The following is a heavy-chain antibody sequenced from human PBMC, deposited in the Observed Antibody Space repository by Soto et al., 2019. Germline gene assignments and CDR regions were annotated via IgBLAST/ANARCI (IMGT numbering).Heavy chain of an antibody. CDR3: ARSVLVVQLERRRYYYYYGMDV. D-gene: IGHD1-1*01. CDR1: GYTFTSYG. CDR2: ISAYNGNT. Sequence: EASVKVSCKASGYTFTSYGISWVRQAPGQGLEWMGWISAYNGNTNYAQKLQGRVTMTTDTSTSTAYMELSSLRSEDTAVYYCARSVLVVQLERRRYYYYYGMDVWGQGTTVTVSS. J-gene: IGHJ6*02. V-gene: IGHV1-18*01.